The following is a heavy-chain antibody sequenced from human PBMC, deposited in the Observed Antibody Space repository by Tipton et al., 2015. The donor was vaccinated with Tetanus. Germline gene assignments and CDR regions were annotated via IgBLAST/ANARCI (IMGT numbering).Heavy chain of an antibody. Sequence: TLSLTCTVSGGSISSSDYYWGWIRQPPGKGLEWIGYIYFNGSTNYNPSLKSRVTISVDTSKNQFSLKLSSVTAADTAVYYCARDRGVTSPFGSYYYGMDVWGQGP. D-gene: IGHD2-21*02. J-gene: IGHJ6*02. CDR2: IYFNGST. CDR3: ARDRGVTSPFGSYYYGMDV. CDR1: GGSISSSDYY. V-gene: IGHV4-61*08.